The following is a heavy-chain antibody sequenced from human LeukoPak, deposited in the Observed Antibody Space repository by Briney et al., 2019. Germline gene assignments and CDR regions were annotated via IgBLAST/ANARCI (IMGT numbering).Heavy chain of an antibody. CDR1: GFTVSSNY. CDR3: ARGTYSSSWSFDY. J-gene: IGHJ4*02. Sequence: PGGSLRLSCAASGFTVSSNYMSWVRQAPGKGLEWVSVIYSGGSTCYADSVKGRFTISRDNSKNTLYLQMNSLRAEDTAVYYCARGTYSSSWSFDYWGQGTLVTVSS. V-gene: IGHV3-53*01. CDR2: IYSGGST. D-gene: IGHD6-13*01.